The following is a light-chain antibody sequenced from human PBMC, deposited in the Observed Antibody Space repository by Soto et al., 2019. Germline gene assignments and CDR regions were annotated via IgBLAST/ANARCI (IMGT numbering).Light chain of an antibody. V-gene: IGKV3-15*01. J-gene: IGKJ1*01. CDR1: QSVSSS. CDR3: QQYIDWPPGT. Sequence: EIVVTQSPATLSVSPGERVTLSCRASQSVSSSLAWYQKRPVQAPRLLIYDTSTRAAGISARFSGSGSGTEFALPIRSLQSEDFAVYYCQQYIDWPPGTFRQGTAVESK. CDR2: DTS.